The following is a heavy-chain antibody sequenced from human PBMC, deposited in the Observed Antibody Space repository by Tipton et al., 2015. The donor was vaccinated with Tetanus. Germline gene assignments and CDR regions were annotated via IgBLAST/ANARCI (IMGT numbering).Heavy chain of an antibody. CDR1: GFTFSDYW. J-gene: IGHJ4*02. CDR2: IKHDGSEN. V-gene: IGHV3-7*01. D-gene: IGHD1-26*01. CDR3: ARDDGARELPSYFDY. Sequence: SLRLSCAASGFTFSDYWMTWVRQAPGKGLEWVANIKHDGSENYYVDSVKGRFTISRDNSKNTLYLQMNSLRAEDTAVYYCARDDGARELPSYFDYWGQGTLVTVSS.